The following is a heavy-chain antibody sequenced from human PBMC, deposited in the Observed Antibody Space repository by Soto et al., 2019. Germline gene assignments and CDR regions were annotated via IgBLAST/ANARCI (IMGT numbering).Heavy chain of an antibody. Sequence: EAQLLESGGDLVQPGGSLRLSCAASGFTFSSYAMSWVRQAPGKGLEWVSGISGSVGGTYYVDSVRGRFTISRDNSKNTLYLQMNSLRAEDTALYYCAKVGANIAVTAPFDYWGQGTQVIVSS. D-gene: IGHD6-19*01. CDR2: ISGSVGGT. CDR1: GFTFSSYA. J-gene: IGHJ4*02. V-gene: IGHV3-23*01. CDR3: AKVGANIAVTAPFDY.